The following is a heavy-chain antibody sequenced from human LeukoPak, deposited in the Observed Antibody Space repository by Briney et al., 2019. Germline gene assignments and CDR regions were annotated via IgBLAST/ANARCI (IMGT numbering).Heavy chain of an antibody. CDR2: IRSTATSYAT. Sequence: GGSLRLSCAASGATFSGSAMHWVRQAPGKGLEWVGRIRSTATSYATAYAASVKGRFTISRDDSKSTAYLQMNSLKTEDTAVYYCTSATAVATPEWGQGTLVTVSS. J-gene: IGHJ4*02. CDR3: TSATAVATPE. V-gene: IGHV3-73*01. D-gene: IGHD4-23*01. CDR1: GATFSGSA.